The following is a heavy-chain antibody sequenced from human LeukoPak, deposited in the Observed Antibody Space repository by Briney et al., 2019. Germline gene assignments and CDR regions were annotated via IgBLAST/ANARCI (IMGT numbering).Heavy chain of an antibody. D-gene: IGHD3-9*01. CDR3: ARGLEDYDILTGYYKGWFDP. Sequence: ASVKVSCKASGYTFTSYDINWVRQATGQGLEWMGWMNPNSGNTGYAQKFQGRVTMTRNTSISTAYMEPSSLRSEDTAVYYCARGLEDYDILTGYYKGWFDPWGQGTLVTVSS. J-gene: IGHJ5*02. CDR2: MNPNSGNT. V-gene: IGHV1-8*01. CDR1: GYTFTSYD.